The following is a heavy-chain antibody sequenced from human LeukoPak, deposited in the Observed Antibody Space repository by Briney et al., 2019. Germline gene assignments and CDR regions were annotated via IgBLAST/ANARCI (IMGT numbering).Heavy chain of an antibody. V-gene: IGHV3-21*01. CDR3: ARILNYNYCSGGSCYSGPFDS. Sequence: GGSLRLSCAASGFTFSTYSMNWVRQAPGKGLEWVSYISSRSSYILYADSVKGRFTVSRDNAKNALFLHLNSMRAEDTAVYYCARILNYNYCSGGSCYSGPFDSWGQGTLVTVSS. J-gene: IGHJ4*02. CDR2: ISSRSSYI. CDR1: GFTFSTYS. D-gene: IGHD2-15*01.